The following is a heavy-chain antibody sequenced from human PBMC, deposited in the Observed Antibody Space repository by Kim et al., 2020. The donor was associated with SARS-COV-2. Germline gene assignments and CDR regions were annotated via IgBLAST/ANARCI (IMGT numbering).Heavy chain of an antibody. D-gene: IGHD3-10*01. CDR1: GYSFTSYW. V-gene: IGHV5-51*01. J-gene: IGHJ4*02. CDR3: ARHTGAMVRGDDFDY. Sequence: GESLKISCKGSGYSFTSYWIGWVRQMPGKGLEWMGIIYPGDSDTRYSPSFQGQVTISADKSISTAYLQWSSLKASDTAMYYCARHTGAMVRGDDFDYWGQGTLVTVSS. CDR2: IYPGDSDT.